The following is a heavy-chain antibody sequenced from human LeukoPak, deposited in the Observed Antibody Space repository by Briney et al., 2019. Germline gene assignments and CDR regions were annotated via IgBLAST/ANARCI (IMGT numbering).Heavy chain of an antibody. CDR2: ISSSSSYM. V-gene: IGHV3-21*01. D-gene: IGHD3-22*01. CDR1: GFTFSSYS. Sequence: GGSLRLSCAASGFTFSSYSMNWVRQAPGKGLEWVSSISSSSSYMYYADSVKGRFTISRDNAKNSLYLQMNSLRAEDTAVYYCARDEGYYDSSGYLVDYWGQGTLVTVSS. CDR3: ARDEGYYDSSGYLVDY. J-gene: IGHJ4*02.